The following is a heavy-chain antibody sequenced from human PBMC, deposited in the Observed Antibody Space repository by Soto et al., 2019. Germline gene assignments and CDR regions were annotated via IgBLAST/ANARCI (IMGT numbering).Heavy chain of an antibody. V-gene: IGHV1-18*01. D-gene: IGHD1-26*01. CDR1: GGTFSSYA. CDR2: ISAYNGNT. CDR3: ARDNLPFRIVGATPSDY. J-gene: IGHJ4*02. Sequence: QVQLVQSGAEVKKPGSSVKVSCKASGGTFSSYAISWVRQAPGQGLEWMGGISAYNGNTNYAQKLQGRVTMTTDTSTSTAYMELRSLRSDDTAVYYCARDNLPFRIVGATPSDYWGQGTLVTVSS.